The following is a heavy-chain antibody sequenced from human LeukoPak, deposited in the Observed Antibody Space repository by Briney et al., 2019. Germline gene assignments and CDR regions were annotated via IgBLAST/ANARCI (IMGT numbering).Heavy chain of an antibody. CDR2: INSDGSST. CDR1: GFTFSSYW. Sequence: PGGSLRLSCAASGFTFSSYWMHWVRQAPGKGLVWVSRINSDGSSTTYADSVKGRFTMSRDNAKKTLYLQMNSLRAEDTAVYYCAAYDSSGYSFDYWGQGILVTVSS. V-gene: IGHV3-74*01. CDR3: AAYDSSGYSFDY. J-gene: IGHJ4*02. D-gene: IGHD3-22*01.